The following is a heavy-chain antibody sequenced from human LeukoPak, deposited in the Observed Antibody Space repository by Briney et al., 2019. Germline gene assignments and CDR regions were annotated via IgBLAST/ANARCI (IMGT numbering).Heavy chain of an antibody. Sequence: SETLSLTCAVYGGSFSGYYWSWIRQPPGKGLKWIGEINHSGSTNYNPSLKSRVTISVDTSKNQFSLKLSPVTAADTAVYYCATLYGDYSGFSFDAFDIWGQGTMVTVSS. D-gene: IGHD4-17*01. CDR3: ATLYGDYSGFSFDAFDI. J-gene: IGHJ3*02. V-gene: IGHV4-34*01. CDR1: GGSFSGYY. CDR2: INHSGST.